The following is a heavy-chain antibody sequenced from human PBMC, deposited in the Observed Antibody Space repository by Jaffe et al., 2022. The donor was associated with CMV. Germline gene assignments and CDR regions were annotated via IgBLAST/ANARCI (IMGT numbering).Heavy chain of an antibody. CDR3: TSKYDAGIFGVVIIPDC. Sequence: EVQLVESGGGLVKPGGSLRLSCAASGFTFSNAWMSWVRQAPGKGLEWVGRIKSKTDGGTTDYAAPVKGRFTISRDDSKNTLYLQMNSLKTEDTAVYYCTSKYDAGIFGVVIIPDCWGQGTLVTVSS. CDR2: IKSKTDGGTT. CDR1: GFTFSNAW. V-gene: IGHV3-15*01. J-gene: IGHJ4*02. D-gene: IGHD3-3*01.